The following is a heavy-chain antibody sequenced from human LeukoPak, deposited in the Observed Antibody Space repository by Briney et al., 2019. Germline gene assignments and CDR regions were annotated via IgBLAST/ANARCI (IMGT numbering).Heavy chain of an antibody. D-gene: IGHD3-22*01. CDR3: ARGSEDYDSSGYYYDLGDY. Sequence: GGSLRLSCAASGFTFSNYAMHWVRQAPGKGLEWVAVISYEGNHKYYADSVKGRFTISRDNSKNKQYLQMNSLRAEDTAVYYCARGSEDYDSSGYYYDLGDYWGQGALVTVSS. J-gene: IGHJ4*02. CDR2: ISYEGNHK. V-gene: IGHV3-30*04. CDR1: GFTFSNYA.